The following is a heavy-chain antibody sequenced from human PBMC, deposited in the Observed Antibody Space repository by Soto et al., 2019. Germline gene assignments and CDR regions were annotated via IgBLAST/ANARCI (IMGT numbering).Heavy chain of an antibody. J-gene: IGHJ3*02. V-gene: IGHV4-59*11. CDR1: GVSIGSHF. CDR3: ARLQYTVVTALDI. D-gene: IGHD2-15*01. CDR2: IYHTVNT. Sequence: SETLSLTCSVSGVSIGSHFWSWIRQAPGKGPELVGYIYHTVNTKYNPALKSRVTISMDTSKNQLSLQLSPVTAADTAVYYCARLQYTVVTALDIWGQGTMVTVSS.